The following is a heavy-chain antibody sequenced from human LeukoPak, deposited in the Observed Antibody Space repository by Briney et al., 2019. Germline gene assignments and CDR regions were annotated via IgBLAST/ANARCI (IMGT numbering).Heavy chain of an antibody. J-gene: IGHJ4*02. CDR3: AGSVAGVGLDY. D-gene: IGHD6-19*01. Sequence: SETLSLTCAVYGGSFSGYFWSWIRQPPGKGLEWIGEINHSGSTDYNPSLKSRVTISVDTSKNQFSLKLSSVTAADTAVYYCAGSVAGVGLDYWGQGTLATVSS. CDR1: GGSFSGYF. V-gene: IGHV4-34*01. CDR2: INHSGST.